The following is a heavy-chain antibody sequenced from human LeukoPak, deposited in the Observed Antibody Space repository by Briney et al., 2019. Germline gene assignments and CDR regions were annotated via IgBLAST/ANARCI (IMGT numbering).Heavy chain of an antibody. V-gene: IGHV3-23*01. CDR1: GFTFSSYA. D-gene: IGHD6-19*01. Sequence: TGGSLRLSCAASGFTFSSYAMSWVRQAPGKGLEWVSAISGSGGSTYYADSVKGRFTISRDNSKNTLYLQMNSLRAEDTAVYYCAKDRGGSGWYFDYWGQGTLVTVSS. CDR3: AKDRGGSGWYFDY. J-gene: IGHJ4*02. CDR2: ISGSGGST.